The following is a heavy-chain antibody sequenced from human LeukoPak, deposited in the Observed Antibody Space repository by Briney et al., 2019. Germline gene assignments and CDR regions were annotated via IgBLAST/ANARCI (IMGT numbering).Heavy chain of an antibody. J-gene: IGHJ6*02. CDR1: GFTFSSSA. V-gene: IGHV3-30-3*01. D-gene: IGHD3-22*01. Sequence: GRSLRLSCAASGFTFSSSAMHWVRQAPDKGLEWVAVISYDGSNKYYADSVKGRFTISRDNSKNTLYLQMNSLRAEDTAVYYCAGYDSSGFYYYGMDVWGQGTTVTVSS. CDR2: ISYDGSNK. CDR3: AGYDSSGFYYYGMDV.